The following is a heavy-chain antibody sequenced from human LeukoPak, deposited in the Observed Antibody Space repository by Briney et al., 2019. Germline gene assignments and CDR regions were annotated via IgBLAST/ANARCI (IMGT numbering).Heavy chain of an antibody. CDR2: MNPNSGNT. CDR1: GYTFTSYD. Sequence: ASVKVSCKASGYTFTSYDINWVRQATGQGLEWMGWMNPNSGNTGYAQKFQGRVTMTRNTSIRTAYMELSSLRSEDTAVYYCARGYCSSTSCSDDYWGQGTLVTVSS. D-gene: IGHD2-2*01. CDR3: ARGYCSSTSCSDDY. J-gene: IGHJ4*02. V-gene: IGHV1-8*01.